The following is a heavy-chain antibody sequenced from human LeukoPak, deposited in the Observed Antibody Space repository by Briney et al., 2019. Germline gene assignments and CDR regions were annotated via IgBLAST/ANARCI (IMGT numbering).Heavy chain of an antibody. D-gene: IGHD2-15*01. Sequence: SQTLSLTCAISGDSVSSNSVAWNWFRQSPSRGLEWLGRTHYRSQWFNEYAFSVKSRVTIYPDTSNNQFSLVLSSVTPEDTAVYYCVRGAVVVLATMFDFWGQGTLVTVSS. CDR1: GDSVSSNSVA. V-gene: IGHV6-1*01. CDR3: VRGAVVVLATMFDF. CDR2: THYRSQWFN. J-gene: IGHJ4*02.